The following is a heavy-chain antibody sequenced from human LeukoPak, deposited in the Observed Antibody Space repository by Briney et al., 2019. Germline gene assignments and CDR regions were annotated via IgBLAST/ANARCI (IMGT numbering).Heavy chain of an antibody. CDR3: ACGMAMVSNFDY. CDR2: MNTYNGNT. V-gene: IGHV1-8*01. CDR1: GYTFTCYD. D-gene: IGHD5-18*01. Sequence: ASVTVSCKGSGYTFTCYDYDWLRQATGQGLEWMGWMNTYNGNTDYTHKVQGRVTLTRNTCISTVYRELNSLRFVDAGMYFCACGMAMVSNFDYWGQGALVTVSA. J-gene: IGHJ4*02.